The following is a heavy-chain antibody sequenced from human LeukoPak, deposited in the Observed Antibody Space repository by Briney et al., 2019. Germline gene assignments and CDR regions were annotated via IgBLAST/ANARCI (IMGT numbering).Heavy chain of an antibody. CDR2: INHSGST. CDR3: ARVGEFLFDY. CDR1: GGSFSGYY. V-gene: IGHV4-34*01. Sequence: SETLSLTCAVYGGSFSGYYWSWIRQPPGKGLEWIGEINHSGSTNYNPSLKSRVTISVDTSKNQFSLKLSSATAADTAVFYCARVGEFLFDYWGQGTLVTVSS. J-gene: IGHJ4*02. D-gene: IGHD3-10*01.